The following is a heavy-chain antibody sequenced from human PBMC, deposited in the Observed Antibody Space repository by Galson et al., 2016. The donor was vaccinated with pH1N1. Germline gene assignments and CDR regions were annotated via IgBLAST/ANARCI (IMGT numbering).Heavy chain of an antibody. J-gene: IGHJ4*01. CDR1: GYTFITYY. V-gene: IGHV1-46*01. CDR2: INPSDGTT. D-gene: IGHD2-21*01. CDR3: VREFRGGYSDY. Sequence: SVKVSCKASGYTFITYYMHWVRQAPGQGLEWMGIINPSDGTTNYAQNFQGRLTMTRDTSTSTVYMELTSLRSEDTAVYYCVREFRGGYSDYWGHGTLVTVSS.